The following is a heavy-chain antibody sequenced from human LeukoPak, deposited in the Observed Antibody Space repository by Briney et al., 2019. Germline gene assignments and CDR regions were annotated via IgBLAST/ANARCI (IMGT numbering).Heavy chain of an antibody. CDR1: GGTFSNYA. V-gene: IGHV1-69*06. Sequence: SVKVSCKASGGTFSNYAINWVRQAPGQGLEWMVGITPIFGTANYLQKFQGRVTITADKSTSTAYMELSRLRSEDTAIYYCARASSDDTAMATPFAYWGQGTLVTVSS. CDR3: ARASSDDTAMATPFAY. J-gene: IGHJ4*02. CDR2: ITPIFGTA. D-gene: IGHD5-18*01.